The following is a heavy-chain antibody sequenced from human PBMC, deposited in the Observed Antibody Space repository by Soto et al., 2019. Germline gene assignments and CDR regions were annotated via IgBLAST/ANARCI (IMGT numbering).Heavy chain of an antibody. D-gene: IGHD6-19*01. CDR1: GGSISSYY. CDR3: AREKGRVAGSLEYYYYYGMDV. V-gene: IGHV4-59*01. CDR2: IYYSGST. Sequence: SETLSLTCTVSGGSISSYYWGWIRQPPGKGLEWIGYIYYSGSTNYNPSLKSRVTISVDTSKNQFSLKLSSVTAADTAVYYCAREKGRVAGSLEYYYYYGMDVWGQGTTVTVSS. J-gene: IGHJ6*02.